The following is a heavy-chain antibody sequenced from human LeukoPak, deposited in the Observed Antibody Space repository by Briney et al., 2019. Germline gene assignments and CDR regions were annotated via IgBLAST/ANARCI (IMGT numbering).Heavy chain of an antibody. Sequence: GASVKVSCKASGYTFTSYDINWVRQATGQGLEWMGWMNPNSGNTGYAQKFQGRVTMTRNTSISTAYMELSSLRSEDTAVSYCARVWWKVRLAAAGMFNGMDVWGQGTTVTVSS. CDR3: ARVWWKVRLAAAGMFNGMDV. V-gene: IGHV1-8*01. D-gene: IGHD6-13*01. J-gene: IGHJ6*02. CDR2: MNPNSGNT. CDR1: GYTFTSYD.